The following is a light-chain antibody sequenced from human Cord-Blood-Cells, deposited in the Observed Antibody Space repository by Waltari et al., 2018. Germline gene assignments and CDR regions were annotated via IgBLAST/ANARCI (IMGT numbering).Light chain of an antibody. Sequence: EIVMTQSPAPLSVSPGERATLSCRASQSVSSNLAWDQKEPGQAPRLLIYGASTRATGIPARFSGSGSGTEFTLTISSLQSEDFAVYYCQQYNNWPPLTFGGGTKVEIK. J-gene: IGKJ4*01. CDR2: GAS. CDR1: QSVSSN. CDR3: QQYNNWPPLT. V-gene: IGKV3-15*01.